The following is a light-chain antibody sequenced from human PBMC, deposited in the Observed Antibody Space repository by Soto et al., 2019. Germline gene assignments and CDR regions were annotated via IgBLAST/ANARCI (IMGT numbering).Light chain of an antibody. CDR2: DAS. Sequence: EILLTQSPATVSLSPGERTTIPPXDXQSVSSYLAWYQQKPGKAPRLLXXDASNRATGIPARFSGSGSGKDFTLNISSLEPEDFAVYYCQQRSNWPPGFTFGGGTKVDIK. V-gene: IGKV3-11*01. CDR1: QSVSSY. CDR3: QQRSNWPPGFT. J-gene: IGKJ4*01.